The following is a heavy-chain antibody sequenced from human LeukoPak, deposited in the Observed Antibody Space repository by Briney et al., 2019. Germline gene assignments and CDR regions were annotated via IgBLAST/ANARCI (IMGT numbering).Heavy chain of an antibody. V-gene: IGHV1-2*02. D-gene: IGHD3-3*01. J-gene: IGHJ3*02. CDR3: ARDPLEWLVLPKAFDI. CDR1: GYTFTDYY. CDR2: INPNSGGT. Sequence: APIKVSCKASGYTFTDYYMHWVRQAPGQGLEWMGWINPNSGGTNYAQKFQGRVTMTRDTSISTAYMELSRLRSDDTAVYYCARDPLEWLVLPKAFDIWGQGTMVTVSS.